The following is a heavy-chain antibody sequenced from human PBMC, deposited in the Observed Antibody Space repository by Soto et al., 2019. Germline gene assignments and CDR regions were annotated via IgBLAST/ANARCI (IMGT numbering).Heavy chain of an antibody. CDR3: ARTQWPRAYYYGMDV. Sequence: HPGGSLRLSCAASGFTFSSYAMHWVRQAPGKGLEWVAVISYDGSNKYYADSVKGRFTISRDNSKNTLYLQMNSLRAEDTAVYYCARTQWPRAYYYGMDVWGQGTTVTVSS. CDR1: GFTFSSYA. V-gene: IGHV3-30-3*01. J-gene: IGHJ6*02. D-gene: IGHD6-19*01. CDR2: ISYDGSNK.